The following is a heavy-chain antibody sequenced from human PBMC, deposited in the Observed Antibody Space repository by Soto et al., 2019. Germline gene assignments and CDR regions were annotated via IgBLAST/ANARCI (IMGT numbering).Heavy chain of an antibody. Sequence: SETPSLTCAVYGGSFSGYYWSWIRQPPRKGLEWIGEINHSGSTNYNPSLKSRVTVSVDTSKNQCSLKLRFVTPADTAVYYCAREAGMVRGGIHCYMDVWGKGTTVTVSS. D-gene: IGHD3-10*01. V-gene: IGHV4-34*01. CDR2: INHSGST. CDR1: GGSFSGYY. CDR3: AREAGMVRGGIHCYMDV. J-gene: IGHJ6*03.